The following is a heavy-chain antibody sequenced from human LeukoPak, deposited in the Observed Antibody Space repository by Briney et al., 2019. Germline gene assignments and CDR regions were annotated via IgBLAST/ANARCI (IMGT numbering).Heavy chain of an antibody. CDR2: VHYTWNT. D-gene: IGHD5/OR15-5a*01. CDR3: ARVASKGGMDV. Sequence: SETLSLTCTVSGGSISSYYWSWIRQPPGKGLEWIGHVHYTWNTKYNPSLTGRVSISLDRSKNQFSLSLSSLTAADTAVYYCARVASKGGMDVWGQGTTVIVSS. V-gene: IGHV4-59*01. J-gene: IGHJ6*02. CDR1: GGSISSYY.